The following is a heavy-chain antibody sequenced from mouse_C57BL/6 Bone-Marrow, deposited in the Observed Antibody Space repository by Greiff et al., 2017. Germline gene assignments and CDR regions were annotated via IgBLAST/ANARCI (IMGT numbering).Heavy chain of an antibody. Sequence: VQLQQSDAELVKPGASVKISCKVSGYTFTDHTIHWMKQRPEQGLEWIGYIYPRDGSTKYNEKFKGKATLTADKSSSTAYMQLNSLTSEDSAVYFCARYPHYYGSTLGAMDYWGQGTSVTVSS. V-gene: IGHV1-78*01. D-gene: IGHD1-1*01. CDR2: IYPRDGST. J-gene: IGHJ4*01. CDR1: GYTFTDHT. CDR3: ARYPHYYGSTLGAMDY.